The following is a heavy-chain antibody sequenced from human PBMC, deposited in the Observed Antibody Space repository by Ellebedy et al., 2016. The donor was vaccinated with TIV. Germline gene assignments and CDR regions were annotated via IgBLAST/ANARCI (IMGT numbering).Heavy chain of an antibody. CDR3: ARQECSGASCHSYYYYGLDV. Sequence: GESLKISCKGSGYSFTTSWISWVRQMPGKGLEWMGRIDPKDSYTNYSPSFQGHVSFSADKSIDTAYLQWSSLKASDTATYYCARQECSGASCHSYYYYGLDVWGQGTTVTVSS. CDR1: GYSFTTSW. D-gene: IGHD2-15*01. J-gene: IGHJ6*02. CDR2: IDPKDSYT. V-gene: IGHV5-10-1*01.